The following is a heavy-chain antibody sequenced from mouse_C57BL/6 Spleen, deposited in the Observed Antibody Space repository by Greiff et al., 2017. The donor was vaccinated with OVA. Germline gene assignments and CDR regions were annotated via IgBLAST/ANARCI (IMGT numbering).Heavy chain of an antibody. CDR1: GFSFNTYA. V-gene: IGHV10-1*01. CDR3: VRATTVVATGAMDY. D-gene: IGHD1-1*01. J-gene: IGHJ4*01. CDR2: IRSKSNNYAT. Sequence: EVQGVESGGGLVQPKGSLKLSCAASGFSFNTYAMNWVRQAPGKGLEWVARIRSKSNNYATYYADSVKDRFTISRDDSESMLYLQMNNLKTEDTAMYYCVRATTVVATGAMDYWGQGTSVTVSS.